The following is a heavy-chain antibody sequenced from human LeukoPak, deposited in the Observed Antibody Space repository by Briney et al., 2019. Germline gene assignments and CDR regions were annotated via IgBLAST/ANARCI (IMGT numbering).Heavy chain of an antibody. Sequence: SETLSLTCTVSGGSISSGSYYWSWIRQPAGKGLEWIGRIYTNGSTNYNPSLKSRVTISVDTSKNQFSLKLSSVTAADTAVYYCAREGYDFWSGYYSKSYYYYGMDVWGQGTTVTVSS. V-gene: IGHV4-61*02. CDR2: IYTNGST. CDR1: GGSISSGSYY. CDR3: AREGYDFWSGYYSKSYYYYGMDV. J-gene: IGHJ6*02. D-gene: IGHD3-3*01.